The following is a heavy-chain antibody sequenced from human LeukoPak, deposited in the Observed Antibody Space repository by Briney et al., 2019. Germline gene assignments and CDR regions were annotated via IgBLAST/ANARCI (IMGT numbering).Heavy chain of an antibody. V-gene: IGHV4-34*01. J-gene: IGHJ4*02. CDR1: GGSFSGYY. CDR2: INHSGST. CDR3: ARYRMVTGGLDY. Sequence: SETLSLTCAVYGGSFSGYYWSWIRQPPGKGLEWIGEINHSGSTNYNPSLKSRVTISVDTSKNQFSLKLSSVTAADTAVYYCARYRMVTGGLDYWGQGTLVTVSS. D-gene: IGHD5-18*01.